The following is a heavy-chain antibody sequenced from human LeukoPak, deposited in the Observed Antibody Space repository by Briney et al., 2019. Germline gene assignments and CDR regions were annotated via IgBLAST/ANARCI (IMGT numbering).Heavy chain of an antibody. D-gene: IGHD3-10*01. CDR1: GSTVSSNY. CDR3: ARDNMVRGVITWGPFDY. CDR2: IYSGGST. Sequence: GGSLRLSCAASGSTVSSNYMSWVRQAPGKGLEWVSVIYSGGSTYYADSVKGRFTISRDDAKNSLYLQMNSLRAEDTAVYYCARDNMVRGVITWGPFDYWGQGTLVTVSS. J-gene: IGHJ4*02. V-gene: IGHV3-66*01.